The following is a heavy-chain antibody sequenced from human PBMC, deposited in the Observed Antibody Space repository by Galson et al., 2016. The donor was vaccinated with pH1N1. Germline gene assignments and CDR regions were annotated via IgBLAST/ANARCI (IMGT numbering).Heavy chain of an antibody. V-gene: IGHV1-2*06. D-gene: IGHD5-18*01. J-gene: IGHJ4*02. CDR1: GYPFIGYY. CDR3: GRLNTAKGEDY. CDR2: IYPNNGNT. Sequence: SVKVFCKASGYPFIGYYMRWVRQAPGQGLEWMGRIYPNNGNTVYVRNLQGRVTMTSDTSTNTADMKLSSLRSDDTAVYYCGRLNTAKGEDYWGQGTLVIVSS.